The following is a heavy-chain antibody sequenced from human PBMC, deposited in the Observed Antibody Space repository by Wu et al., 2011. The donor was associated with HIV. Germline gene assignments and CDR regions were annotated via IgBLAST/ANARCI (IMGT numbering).Heavy chain of an antibody. CDR2: IIPLFGTA. Sequence: QVQLVQSGPEVKKPGSSVKVSCKASGGTFSSYAISWVRQAPGQGLEWMGGIIPLFGTANYAQKFQGRVTITTDESTSTAYMDLSSLRSEDTAVYYCARDRDDTFPLTYWGQGTLVTVSS. V-gene: IGHV1-69*05. CDR1: GGTFSSYA. D-gene: IGHD3-9*01. J-gene: IGHJ4*02. CDR3: ARDRDDTFPLTY.